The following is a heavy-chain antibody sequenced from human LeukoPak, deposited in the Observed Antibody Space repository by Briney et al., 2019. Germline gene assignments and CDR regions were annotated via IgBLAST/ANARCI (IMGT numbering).Heavy chain of an antibody. Sequence: GCSLIFSCAASGFTFSSYERHWFRQAPGKFLESLSYISSSGSTRYYAGSVKGRFTISRDNAKNSLYLQMNSLRAEDTAVFFFFKQKTAYDILTGSYYFDYWGQGTLVTVSS. CDR3: FKQKTAYDILTGSYYFDY. V-gene: IGHV3-48*03. CDR1: GFTFSSYE. D-gene: IGHD3-9*01. J-gene: IGHJ4*02. CDR2: ISSSGSTR.